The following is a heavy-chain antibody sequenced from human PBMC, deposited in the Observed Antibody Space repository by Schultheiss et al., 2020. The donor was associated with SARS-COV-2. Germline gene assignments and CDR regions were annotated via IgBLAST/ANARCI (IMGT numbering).Heavy chain of an antibody. CDR3: ARDRHSSDYDLYYYYGMDV. Sequence: GGSLRLSCAASGFTFSSYAMSWVRQAPGKGLEWVSVISGSGGSTYYADSVKGRFTISRDNSKNTLYLQMNSLRAEDTAVYYCARDRHSSDYDLYYYYGMDVWGQGTTVTVSS. CDR1: GFTFSSYA. CDR2: ISGSGGST. D-gene: IGHD5-12*01. V-gene: IGHV3-23*01. J-gene: IGHJ6*02.